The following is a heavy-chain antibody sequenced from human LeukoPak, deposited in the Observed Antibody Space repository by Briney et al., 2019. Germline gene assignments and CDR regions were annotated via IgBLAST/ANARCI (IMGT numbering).Heavy chain of an antibody. V-gene: IGHV3-48*01. Sequence: GGSLRLSCAASGFTFSSYSMNWVRQAPGKGLEWVSYISSSSSTIYYADSVKGRFTISRDNAKNSLYLQMNSLRAEDTAVYYCARDWRYCSGGSCYSDAFDIWGQGTMVTVSS. J-gene: IGHJ3*02. CDR3: ARDWRYCSGGSCYSDAFDI. D-gene: IGHD2-15*01. CDR2: ISSSSSTI. CDR1: GFTFSSYS.